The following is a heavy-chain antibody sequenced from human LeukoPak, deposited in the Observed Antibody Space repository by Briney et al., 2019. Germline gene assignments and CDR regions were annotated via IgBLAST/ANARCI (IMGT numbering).Heavy chain of an antibody. Sequence: GSLRLSCAASGFTFSNNWMHWVRQAPGKGLVWVSRINSDGRTTTYADSVKGRFTISRDNAKNSLYLQMNSLRAEDTAVYYCARGSFDWLLFDYWGQGTLVTVSS. CDR1: GFTFSNNW. CDR2: INSDGRTT. V-gene: IGHV3-74*01. D-gene: IGHD3-9*01. CDR3: ARGSFDWLLFDY. J-gene: IGHJ4*02.